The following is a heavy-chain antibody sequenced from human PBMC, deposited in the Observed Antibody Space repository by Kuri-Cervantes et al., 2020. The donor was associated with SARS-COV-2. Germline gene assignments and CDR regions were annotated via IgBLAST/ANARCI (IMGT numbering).Heavy chain of an antibody. CDR2: IIPIIGTA. CDR1: GGTFSSYA. D-gene: IGHD2-21*01. CDR3: YCAPKEGFDS. Sequence: SVKVSCKASGGTFSSYAISWVRQAPGQGLEWMGGIIPIIGTANYAQKFQGRVTITADESTSTVYMELSSLTSEDTAIYYCYCAPKEGFDSWGQGTLVTVSS. V-gene: IGHV1-69*13. J-gene: IGHJ4*02.